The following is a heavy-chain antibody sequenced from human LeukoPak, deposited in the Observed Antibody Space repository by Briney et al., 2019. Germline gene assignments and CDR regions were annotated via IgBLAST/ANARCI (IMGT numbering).Heavy chain of an antibody. V-gene: IGHV3-11*04. CDR1: GFTFSDYH. CDR2: ISSSGNTV. Sequence: PGGSLRLSCAASGFTFSDYHMSWIRQAPGKGLEWVSYISSSGNTVYYADSVKGRFTISRDNAKNSLSLQMNSLRAEDTAVYYCARDYDSSWNPAGYWGQGSLVTVSS. D-gene: IGHD6-13*01. J-gene: IGHJ4*02. CDR3: ARDYDSSWNPAGY.